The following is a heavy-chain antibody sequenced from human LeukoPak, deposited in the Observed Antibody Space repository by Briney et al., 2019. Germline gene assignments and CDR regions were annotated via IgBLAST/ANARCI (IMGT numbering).Heavy chain of an antibody. V-gene: IGHV4-4*07. CDR1: VGSISVYY. Sequence: SETLSLTCTVSVGSISVYYWSWIRQPAGKGLEWIWRISSSGATTSNPSLKSRHTMSVDTSKNQFSLELSSVTAADTAVYFCARGGGRQLATSHSYFDYWGQGILVPVSS. CDR3: ARGGGRQLATSHSYFDY. CDR2: ISSSGAT. D-gene: IGHD2-15*01. J-gene: IGHJ4*02.